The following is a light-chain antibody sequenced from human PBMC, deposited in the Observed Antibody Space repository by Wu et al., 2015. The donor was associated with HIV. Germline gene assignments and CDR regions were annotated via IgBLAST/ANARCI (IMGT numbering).Light chain of an antibody. J-gene: IGKJ4*01. CDR1: QSISSD. CDR3: QQYNNWPPLT. V-gene: IGKV3-15*01. CDR2: GAS. Sequence: EIVMTQSPATLSVSPGERATLSCRASQSISSDLAWYQQKPGQAPRLLIYGASTRATGITARFSGSGSGTEFTLTISSLQSEDFAVYYCQQYNNWPPLTFGGGTKGGDQT.